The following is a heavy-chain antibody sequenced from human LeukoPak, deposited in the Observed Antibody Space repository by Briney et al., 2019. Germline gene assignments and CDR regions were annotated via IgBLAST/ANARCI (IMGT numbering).Heavy chain of an antibody. V-gene: IGHV3-64D*06. CDR2: ISTYGAST. J-gene: IGHJ6*02. D-gene: IGHD5-18*01. Sequence: GGSLRLSCSASGFTFSTYAMHWVRQAPGKGLECVSTISTYGASTYYANSVKGRFTISRDNSKNTLYLQMSSLRAEDTAIYYCVKEIYSYDKYYYFCAMDVWGQGTTVTVSS. CDR1: GFTFSTYA. CDR3: VKEIYSYDKYYYFCAMDV.